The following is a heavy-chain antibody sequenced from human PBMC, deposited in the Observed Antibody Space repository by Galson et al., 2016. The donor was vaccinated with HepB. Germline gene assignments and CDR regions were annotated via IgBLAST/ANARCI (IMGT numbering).Heavy chain of an antibody. J-gene: IGHJ4*02. CDR1: GFSFSSHW. CDR3: ARYGGASTD. CDR2: IKPDGSDK. Sequence: SLRLSCAASGFSFSSHWMTWFRQSPGNGLERVANIKPDGSDKNYVDSVKGRFTISRDNAKNSLYLQMDSLRVEDTAVYYCARYGGASTDWGQGTLVAVSS. V-gene: IGHV3-7*01. D-gene: IGHD3-16*01.